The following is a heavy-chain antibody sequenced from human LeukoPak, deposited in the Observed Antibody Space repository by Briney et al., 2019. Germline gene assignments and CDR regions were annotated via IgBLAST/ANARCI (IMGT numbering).Heavy chain of an antibody. CDR1: GGSISSGDYY. D-gene: IGHD3-22*01. CDR2: IYYSGST. CDR3: ARVSAYYYDSSGTYYFDY. V-gene: IGHV4-30-4*01. Sequence: SQTLSLTCTVSGGSISSGDYYWSWIRQPPGKGLEWIGSIYYSGSTYYNPSLKSRVTISVDTSKNQFSLKLSSVTAADTAVYYCARVSAYYYDSSGTYYFDYWGQGTLVTVSS. J-gene: IGHJ4*02.